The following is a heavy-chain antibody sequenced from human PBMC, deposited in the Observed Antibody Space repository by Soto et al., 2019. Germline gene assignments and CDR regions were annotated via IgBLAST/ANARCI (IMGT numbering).Heavy chain of an antibody. V-gene: IGHV3-33*01. Sequence: QVQLVESGGGVVQPGRSLRLSCAASGFTFSSYGMHWVRQAPGKGLEWVAVIWYDGSNKYYADSVKGRFTISRDNSKNTLYLQINSLRAEDTAVYYCASDIVVVPAANDAFDIWGQGTMVTVSS. J-gene: IGHJ3*02. CDR2: IWYDGSNK. CDR1: GFTFSSYG. D-gene: IGHD2-2*01. CDR3: ASDIVVVPAANDAFDI.